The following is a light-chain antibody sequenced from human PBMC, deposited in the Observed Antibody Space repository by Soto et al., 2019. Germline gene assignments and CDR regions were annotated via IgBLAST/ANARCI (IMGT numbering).Light chain of an antibody. J-gene: IGLJ2*01. CDR3: AAWDDSLSGVV. CDR2: RNN. V-gene: IGLV1-47*01. Sequence: QSVLTQPPSASGTPGQRVTISRSGSSSNIGSNYVFWYQHLPGTAPKLHIYRNNQRLSGVPDRYSGSKSGTSASLAISGLRSEDETDYYCAAWDDSLSGVVFGGGTKVTVL. CDR1: SSNIGSNY.